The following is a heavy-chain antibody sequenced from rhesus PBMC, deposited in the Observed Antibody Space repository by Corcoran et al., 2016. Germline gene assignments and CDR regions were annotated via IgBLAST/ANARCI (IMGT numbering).Heavy chain of an antibody. D-gene: IGHD4-23*01. J-gene: IGHJ6*01. V-gene: IGHV4-81*01. CDR2: SDGNIAGT. Sequence: QVQLQESGPGLVKPSETLSLTCAVSGGSTRGYYWSWIRQPPGKGLEWIGNSDGNIAGTNYNPALKSRVTISKDTSKNQFSLKLSSVTAADTAVYYCAREYSTGGLDSWGQGVVVTVSS. CDR1: GGSTRGYY. CDR3: AREYSTGGLDS.